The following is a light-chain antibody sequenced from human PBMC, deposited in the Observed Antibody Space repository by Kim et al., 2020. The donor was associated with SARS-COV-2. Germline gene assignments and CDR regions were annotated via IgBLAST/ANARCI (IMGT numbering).Light chain of an antibody. CDR3: QQRSNWPLT. V-gene: IGKV3-11*01. CDR1: QGVSSY. J-gene: IGKJ4*01. CDR2: DAS. Sequence: LSHGERATLPCRASQGVSSYLAGYQQRPGQAPRLLIYDASNRATGIPARFSGSGSGTDFTLTISSLEPEDFAVYYCQQRSNWPLTFGGGTKVDIK.